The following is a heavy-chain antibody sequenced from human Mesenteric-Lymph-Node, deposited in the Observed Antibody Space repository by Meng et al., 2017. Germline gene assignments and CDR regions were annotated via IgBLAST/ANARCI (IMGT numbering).Heavy chain of an antibody. V-gene: IGHV1-2*02. CDR1: GYTFTDYY. CDR3: TSGYSGKAYDY. CDR2: INPNHGCT. J-gene: IGHJ4*02. D-gene: IGHD4-23*01. Sequence: VSVKVPCMTSGYTFTDYYIRWVRQAPGQGLEWMGWINPNHGCTDYAEKLQGRVTMTSDTSIHAAYMVLSGLRSDTTAVFYCTSGYSGKAYDYWGQGTVVTVSS.